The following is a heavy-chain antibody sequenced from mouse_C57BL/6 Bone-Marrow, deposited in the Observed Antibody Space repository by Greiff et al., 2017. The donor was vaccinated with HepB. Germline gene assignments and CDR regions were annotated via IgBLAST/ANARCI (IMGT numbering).Heavy chain of an antibody. CDR1: GYTFTTYP. D-gene: IGHD2-4*01. CDR2: FHPYNDDT. CDR3: ARALSYYDYEFAY. J-gene: IGHJ3*01. V-gene: IGHV1-47*01. Sequence: VQLQQSGAELVKPGASVKMSCKASGYTFTTYPIEWMKQNHGKSLEWIGNFHPYNDDTKYNEKLKGKATLTVDKSSSTVYLELSRLTSDDSAVYYGARALSYYDYEFAYWGQGTLVTVSA.